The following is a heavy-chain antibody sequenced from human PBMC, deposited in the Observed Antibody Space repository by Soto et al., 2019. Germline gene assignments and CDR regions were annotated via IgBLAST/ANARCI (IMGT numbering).Heavy chain of an antibody. V-gene: IGHV4-31*03. Sequence: QVQLQESGPGLVRPSQTLSLNCTVSGGSITSGTYYWTWIRQHPGKGLEWIGYIYYSGSTYYNPSLKSRVTISLDTSKTQFSLKLSSVTAADTAVYYCARGDLGYCRGGTCYANGFDPWGQGILVTVSS. CDR1: GGSITSGTYY. J-gene: IGHJ5*02. CDR2: IYYSGST. CDR3: ARGDLGYCRGGTCYANGFDP. D-gene: IGHD2-15*01.